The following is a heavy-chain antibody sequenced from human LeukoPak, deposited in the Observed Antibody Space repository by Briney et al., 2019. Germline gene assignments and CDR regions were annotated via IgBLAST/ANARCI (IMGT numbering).Heavy chain of an antibody. V-gene: IGHV1-69*01. Sequence: SVKVSCKASGGTFSSYAISWVRQAPGQGLEWMAGIIPIFGTANYAQKFQGRVTITADESTSTAYMELSSLRSEDTAVYYCAGDSSVPSFGELHNWGQGTLVTVSS. D-gene: IGHD3-10*01. J-gene: IGHJ4*02. CDR2: IIPIFGTA. CDR3: AGDSSVPSFGELHN. CDR1: GGTFSSYA.